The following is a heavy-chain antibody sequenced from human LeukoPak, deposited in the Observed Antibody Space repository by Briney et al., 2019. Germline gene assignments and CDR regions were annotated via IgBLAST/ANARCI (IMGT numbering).Heavy chain of an antibody. V-gene: IGHV3-33*06. J-gene: IGHJ4*02. D-gene: IGHD6-13*01. CDR2: IWYDGSNK. CDR3: AKDPPQPGSSWFDY. CDR1: GFTFSSYG. Sequence: PGRSLRLSCAASGFTFSSYGMHWVRQAPGKGLEWVAVIWYDGSNKYYADSVKGRFTISRDNSKNTLYLQMNSLRAEDTAVYYCAKDPPQPGSSWFDYWGQGTLVTVSS.